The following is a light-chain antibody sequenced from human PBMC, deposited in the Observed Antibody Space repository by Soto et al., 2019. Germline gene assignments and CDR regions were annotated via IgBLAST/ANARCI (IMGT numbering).Light chain of an antibody. CDR2: GAS. V-gene: IGKV3-11*01. J-gene: IGKJ4*01. CDR1: QPIRND. CDR3: RQRAGWSLS. Sequence: EVVLTQSPAILSLSPGETATLSCRAGQPIRNDLGWYQQRPGQAPRLLIYGASNRATGIPDRFSGSGSGTDFTLTITRLAPDVFAIYYCRQRAGWSLSFGGGS.